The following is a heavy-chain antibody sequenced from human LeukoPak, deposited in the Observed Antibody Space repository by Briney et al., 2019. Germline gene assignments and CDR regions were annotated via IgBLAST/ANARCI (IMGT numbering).Heavy chain of an antibody. Sequence: SETLSLTCAVYGGSFSGYYWSWIRQPPGKGLEWIGYVFYSGSTNYNPSLKSRVTISVDTSKNQISLKLTSVTAADTAVYYCARHPSAVAGKTFDCWGQGTLVTVSS. CDR3: ARHPSAVAGKTFDC. D-gene: IGHD6-19*01. CDR1: GGSFSGYY. V-gene: IGHV4-59*08. J-gene: IGHJ4*02. CDR2: VFYSGST.